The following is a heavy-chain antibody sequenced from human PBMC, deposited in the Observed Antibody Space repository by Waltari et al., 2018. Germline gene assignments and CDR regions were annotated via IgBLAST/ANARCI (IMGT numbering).Heavy chain of an antibody. Sequence: QVQLQQWGAGLLKPSESLSLTCTVYGGSLSNYYWNWLRQPPGKGPEWIGEIIHSGSTKYTPSLKSRVTISEDTSKNQFSLKLTSVTAADTAVYYCAGTYYYDSNGYYRTPNDAFDIWGQGTMVTVSS. V-gene: IGHV4-34*12. CDR3: AGTYYYDSNGYYRTPNDAFDI. CDR1: GGSLSNYY. D-gene: IGHD3-22*01. CDR2: IIHSGST. J-gene: IGHJ3*02.